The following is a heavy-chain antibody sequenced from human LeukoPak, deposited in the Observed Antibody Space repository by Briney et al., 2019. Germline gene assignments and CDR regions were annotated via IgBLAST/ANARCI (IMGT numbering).Heavy chain of an antibody. CDR3: ARGGTGVPFDY. CDR1: GFTLSSYW. J-gene: IGHJ4*02. CDR2: IKEDGSEK. D-gene: IGHD7-27*01. V-gene: IGHV3-7*01. Sequence: GGSLRLSCAASGFTLSSYWMSWVRQAPAKGLEWVGNIKEDGSEKYYVGAVKGRITISRDNAKLSLYLQMNSLRAEDTAVYYCARGGTGVPFDYWGQGTVVTVSA.